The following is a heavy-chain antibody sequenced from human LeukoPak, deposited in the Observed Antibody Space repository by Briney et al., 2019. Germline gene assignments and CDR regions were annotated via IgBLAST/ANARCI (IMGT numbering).Heavy chain of an antibody. V-gene: IGHV3-30-3*01. CDR1: GFTFSSYA. CDR2: ISYDGSNK. Sequence: GSLRLSCAASGFTFSSYAMHWVRQAPGKGLEWVAVISYDGSNKYYADSVKGRFTISRDNSKNTLYLQMNSLRAEDTAVYYCARAGHSSGWAGWFDPWGQGTLVTVSS. J-gene: IGHJ5*02. D-gene: IGHD6-19*01. CDR3: ARAGHSSGWAGWFDP.